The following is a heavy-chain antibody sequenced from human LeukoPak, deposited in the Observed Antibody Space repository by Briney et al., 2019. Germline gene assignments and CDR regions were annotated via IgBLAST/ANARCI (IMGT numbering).Heavy chain of an antibody. CDR2: IKQNGSET. V-gene: IGHV3-7*01. J-gene: IGHJ4*02. CDR1: GFTFSGYW. CDR3: ARWANSIDY. D-gene: IGHD5-18*01. Sequence: GGSLRLSCAASGFTFSGYWMSWVRQAPGKGLEWVANIKQNGSETFYADSVRGRFTISRGNAKNSQYLQMNSLRVEDTAVYYCARWANSIDYWGQGALVTVSS.